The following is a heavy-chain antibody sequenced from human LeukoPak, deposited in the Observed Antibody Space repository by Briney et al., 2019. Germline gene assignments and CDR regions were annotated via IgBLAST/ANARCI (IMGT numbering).Heavy chain of an antibody. J-gene: IGHJ3*02. CDR1: GGSISSGGYS. CDR2: IYHSGST. D-gene: IGHD6-6*01. Sequence: SETLSLTCAVSGGSISSGGYSWSWIRQPPGEGLEWIGYIYHSGSTYYNPSLKSRVTISVDRSKNQFSLKLSSVTAADTAVYYCASLYSSSRKGAFDIWGQGTMVTVSS. V-gene: IGHV4-30-2*01. CDR3: ASLYSSSRKGAFDI.